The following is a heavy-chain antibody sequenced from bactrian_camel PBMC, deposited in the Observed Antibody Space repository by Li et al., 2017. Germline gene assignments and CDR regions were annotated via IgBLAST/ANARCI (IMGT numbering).Heavy chain of an antibody. CDR2: IYTGVGRT. Sequence: DVQLVESGGGSVQAGESLTLSCAASGNTGSSYYMGWFRQAPGKEREGVAVIYTGVGRTYYADSVKGRFAISHDKAKNTVYLQMNSLKPEDSAMYYCAAGRMGGRSVLQGVYKYWGQGTQVTVS. CDR3: AAGRMGGRSVLQGVYKY. CDR1: GNTGSSYY. D-gene: IGHD3*01. J-gene: IGHJ4*01. V-gene: IGHV3S40*01.